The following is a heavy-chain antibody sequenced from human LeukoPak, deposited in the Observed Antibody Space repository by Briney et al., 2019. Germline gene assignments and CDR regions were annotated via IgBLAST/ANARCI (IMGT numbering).Heavy chain of an antibody. CDR1: GYIFTAYY. Sequence: ASVKVSCKASGYIFTAYYIHWVRQVPGQGLEWMGWINPNSGDTKFAQKFQGRVALTSDTSITTAYLELNSLKSDDVAVYYCARGPRYSTSNSFLNWFDPWGQGTLVTVSS. CDR2: INPNSGDT. CDR3: ARGPRYSTSNSFLNWFDP. D-gene: IGHD6-13*01. V-gene: IGHV1-2*02. J-gene: IGHJ5*02.